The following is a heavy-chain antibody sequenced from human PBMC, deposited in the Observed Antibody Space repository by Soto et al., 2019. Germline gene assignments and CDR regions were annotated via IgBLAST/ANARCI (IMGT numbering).Heavy chain of an antibody. D-gene: IGHD2-15*01. Sequence: PSETLSLTCTVSGGSISSYYWTWIRQPPGKGLEWIGYIYYSGSTNYNPSIKSRVTISVDTSKNQFSLKLSSVTAADTAVYYCARRYGGNLDYWGQGTQVTVSS. CDR2: IYYSGST. CDR1: GGSISSYY. V-gene: IGHV4-59*08. J-gene: IGHJ4*02. CDR3: ARRYGGNLDY.